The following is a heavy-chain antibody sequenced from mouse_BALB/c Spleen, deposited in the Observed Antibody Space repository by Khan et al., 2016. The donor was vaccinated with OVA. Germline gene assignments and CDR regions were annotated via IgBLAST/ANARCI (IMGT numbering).Heavy chain of an antibody. J-gene: IGHJ1*01. CDR2: IDPSDSET. Sequence: ESGAELVRPGASVKLSCKASGYTFTSYWMNWVKQRPGQGLEWIGMIDPSDSETHYNQMFKDKATLTVDTSSSTAYMQLSSLTSEDSAVYYCARGDGNSRNWYFEVWGGGTTVTVSS. D-gene: IGHD2-1*01. V-gene: IGHV1-61*01. CDR3: ARGDGNSRNWYFEV. CDR1: GYTFTSYW.